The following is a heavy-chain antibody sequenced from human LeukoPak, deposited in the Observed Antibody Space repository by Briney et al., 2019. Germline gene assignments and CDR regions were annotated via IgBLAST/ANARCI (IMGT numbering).Heavy chain of an antibody. CDR3: ARGKEGYCSGSSCLFPNWLDP. CDR1: GGSISSYY. J-gene: IGHJ5*02. Sequence: SETLSLTCTVSGGSISSYYWSWIRQPAGKGLEWIGRINTSGSTKYNPSLKSRVSMSVDTSKDHFSLKLSSVTAADTAVYYCARGKEGYCSGSSCLFPNWLDPWGQGTLVTVSS. D-gene: IGHD2-15*01. V-gene: IGHV4-4*07. CDR2: INTSGST.